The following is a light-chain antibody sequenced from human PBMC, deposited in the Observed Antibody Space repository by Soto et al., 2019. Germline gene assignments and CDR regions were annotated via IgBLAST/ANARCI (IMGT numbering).Light chain of an antibody. J-gene: IGKJ4*01. CDR2: GAS. V-gene: IGKV1-9*01. CDR1: QGISDY. Sequence: DIQLTQSPSFLSASVGDRVTISCRASQGISDYLAWYQQKPGKAPKLLIYGASTLQSGVPSRFSGSASGTEFTLTISSLQPEDFATDFGQQFNDYTLTFGGGTKLEIK. CDR3: QQFNDYTLT.